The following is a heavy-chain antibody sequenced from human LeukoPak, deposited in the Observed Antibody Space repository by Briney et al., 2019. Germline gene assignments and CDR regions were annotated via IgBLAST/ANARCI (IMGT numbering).Heavy chain of an antibody. Sequence: PGGSLRLSCTASGFTFSSYTMHWVRQAPGEGPQYVSAISTSGSSTYYANSVKGRFTTSRDNSKNILYLQMGSLRAEDTAVYYCAKTGGGTYYGSAMYYFDYWGQGTLVTVSS. CDR2: ISTSGSST. D-gene: IGHD1-26*01. CDR3: AKTGGGTYYGSAMYYFDY. V-gene: IGHV3-64*01. CDR1: GFTFSSYT. J-gene: IGHJ4*02.